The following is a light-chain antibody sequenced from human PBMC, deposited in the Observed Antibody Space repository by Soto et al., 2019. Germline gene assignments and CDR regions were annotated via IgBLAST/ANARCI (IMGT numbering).Light chain of an antibody. Sequence: QSVLTQPASVSGSPGQSITISCTGTSSDIGGSDYVSWYQKHPGKAPKVIIYEVSDRPSGVSDRFSGSKSGNTASLTISGLQAEDEAAYYCSSYVTSGTLVFGGGTKLTVL. V-gene: IGLV2-14*01. J-gene: IGLJ3*02. CDR2: EVS. CDR3: SSYVTSGTLV. CDR1: SSDIGGSDY.